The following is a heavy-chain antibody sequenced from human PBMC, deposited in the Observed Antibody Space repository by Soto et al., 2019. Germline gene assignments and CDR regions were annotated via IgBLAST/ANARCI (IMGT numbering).Heavy chain of an antibody. V-gene: IGHV4-59*12. J-gene: IGHJ5*02. CDR1: GDSISSYY. Sequence: QVQLQESGPGLVRPSETLSLTCTVSGDSISSYYWSWIRQPPGKGLEWIGYISFTGSTIYNPSLGSRTPISLDTSKTQVSLKLKSVTAADTAVYFCASVGELPVWFDPWGRGTLVTVSS. CDR2: ISFTGST. CDR3: ASVGELPVWFDP. D-gene: IGHD3-10*01.